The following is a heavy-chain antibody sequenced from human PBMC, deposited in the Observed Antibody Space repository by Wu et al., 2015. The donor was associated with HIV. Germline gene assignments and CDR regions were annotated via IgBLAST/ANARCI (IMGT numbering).Heavy chain of an antibody. V-gene: IGHV1-2*02. CDR1: GYTFTGYY. J-gene: IGHJ6*03. CDR3: ARDWQFQVTFGDYYMDI. Sequence: QVQLVQSGTEMKKSGASVKVSCKTSGYTFTGYYIHWVRQAPGQGLEWMGWINPDSGDTKFAQTFQGRITMTRDTSTNTVNLLLASLKPNDTATYYCARDWQFQVTFGDYYMDIWGNGTTVIVS. CDR2: INPDSGDT. D-gene: IGHD3-3*01.